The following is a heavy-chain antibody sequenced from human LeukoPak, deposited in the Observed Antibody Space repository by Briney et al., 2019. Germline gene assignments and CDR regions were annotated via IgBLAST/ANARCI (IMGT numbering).Heavy chain of an antibody. CDR1: GGSFSGYY. V-gene: IGHV4-30-4*08. D-gene: IGHD3-22*01. Sequence: PSETLSLTCAVYGGSFSGYYWSWIRQPPGKGLEWIGYIYYSGSTYYNPSLKSRVTISVDTSKNQFSLKLSSVTAADTAVYYCARGYYYDSSGDAFDIWGKGKMVTVSS. J-gene: IGHJ3*02. CDR2: IYYSGST. CDR3: ARGYYYDSSGDAFDI.